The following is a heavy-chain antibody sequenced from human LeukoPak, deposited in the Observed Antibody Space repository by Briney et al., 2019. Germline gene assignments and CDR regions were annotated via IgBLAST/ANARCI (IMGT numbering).Heavy chain of an antibody. V-gene: IGHV1-2*02. Sequence: ASVKVSCKASGYTFTGYYMHWVRQAPGQGLEWMGWINPNSGGTNYAQKFQGRVTMTEDTSTDTAYMELSSLRSEDTAVYYCTTSLKPSRITGSFDYWGQGTLVTVSS. CDR1: GYTFTGYY. D-gene: IGHD1-20*01. CDR3: TTSLKPSRITGSFDY. J-gene: IGHJ4*02. CDR2: INPNSGGT.